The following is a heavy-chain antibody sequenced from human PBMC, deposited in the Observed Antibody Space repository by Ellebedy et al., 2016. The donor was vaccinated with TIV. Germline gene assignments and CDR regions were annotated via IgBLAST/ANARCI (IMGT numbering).Heavy chain of an antibody. CDR3: ARVQSSGPDFDY. CDR1: GCSISSSSYY. V-gene: IGHV4-39*01. D-gene: IGHD6-19*01. CDR2: IYYSGST. J-gene: IGHJ4*02. Sequence: MPSETLSLTCTVSGCSISSSSYYWGWIRQPPGKGLEWIGSIYYSGSTYYNPSLKSQVTISVDTSKNQFSLKLSSVTAADTAVYYCARVQSSGPDFDYWGQGTLVTVSS.